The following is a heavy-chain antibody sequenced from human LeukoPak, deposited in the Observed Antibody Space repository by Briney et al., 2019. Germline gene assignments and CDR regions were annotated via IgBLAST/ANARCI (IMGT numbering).Heavy chain of an antibody. V-gene: IGHV1-46*03. J-gene: IGHJ4*02. D-gene: IGHD3-10*01. CDR3: ARGSMGITMVLVSFFDY. CDR1: GYTFTSYY. CDR2: INPSGGST. Sequence: ASVKVSCKASGYTFTSYYMHWVRQAPGQGLEWMGIINPSGGSTSYAQKFQGRVTMTRDTSTSTVYMELSSLRSEDTAVYYCARGSMGITMVLVSFFDYWGQGTLVTVSS.